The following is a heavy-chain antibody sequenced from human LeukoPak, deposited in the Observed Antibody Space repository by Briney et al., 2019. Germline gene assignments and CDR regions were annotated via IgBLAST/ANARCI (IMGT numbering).Heavy chain of an antibody. V-gene: IGHV3-53*01. CDR1: GLTVSSNY. J-gene: IGHJ4*02. Sequence: GGSLRLSCAASGLTVSSNYMSWARHAPGRGLEWVSVIYSGGSTYYADSVKGRFTISRDNSKNTLYLQMNSLRAEDTAVYYCARATGSLEDYWGQGTLVTVSS. CDR3: ARATGSLEDY. D-gene: IGHD1-26*01. CDR2: IYSGGST.